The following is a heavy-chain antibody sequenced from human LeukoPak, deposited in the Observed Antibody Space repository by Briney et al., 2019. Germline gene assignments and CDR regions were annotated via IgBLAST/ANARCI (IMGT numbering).Heavy chain of an antibody. CDR2: IFHSGSA. Sequence: PSETLSLTCTVSGYSISSDHYWGWIRQPPGKGLEWIGSIFHSGSAYYNPSLESRVTISVDTSNNQFSLKLTSVTAADTAVYYCAREGTREWETDYWGQGTLVTVSS. V-gene: IGHV4-38-2*02. J-gene: IGHJ4*02. D-gene: IGHD1-26*01. CDR1: GYSISSDHY. CDR3: AREGTREWETDY.